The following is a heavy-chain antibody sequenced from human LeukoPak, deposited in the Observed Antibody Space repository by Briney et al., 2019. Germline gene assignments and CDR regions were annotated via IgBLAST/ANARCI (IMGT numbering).Heavy chain of an antibody. CDR3: ARDGGVYYYDSSGSLN. D-gene: IGHD3-22*01. J-gene: IGHJ4*02. V-gene: IGHV4-38-2*02. Sequence: SETLSLTCTVSGYSISSGYYWGWIRQPPGKGLEWIGSIYHSGSTHYNPSLKSRVTISVDTSKNQFSLKLSSVTAADTAVYYCARDGGVYYYDSSGSLNWGQGTLVTVSS. CDR1: GYSISSGYY. CDR2: IYHSGST.